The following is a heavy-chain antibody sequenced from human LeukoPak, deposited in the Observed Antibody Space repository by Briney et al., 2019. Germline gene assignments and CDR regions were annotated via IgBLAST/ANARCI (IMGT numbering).Heavy chain of an antibody. D-gene: IGHD1-26*01. Sequence: GGSLRLSCAASGFIVSGDFMSWVRQAPGKGLEWVSVIYSDGRTHYADSVKRRLTISRDNSKHTLDLQMPGLRAEDTAVYYCARERGRGRDSPWFDYWGQGTLVTVSS. CDR1: GFIVSGDF. CDR3: ARERGRGRDSPWFDY. V-gene: IGHV3-53*01. CDR2: IYSDGRT. J-gene: IGHJ4*01.